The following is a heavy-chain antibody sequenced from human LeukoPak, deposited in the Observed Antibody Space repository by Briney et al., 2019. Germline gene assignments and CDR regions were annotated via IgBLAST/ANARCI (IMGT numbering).Heavy chain of an antibody. D-gene: IGHD3-10*02. V-gene: IGHV1-2*02. J-gene: IGHJ5*02. Sequence: ASVKVSCKAAGYTFTDYYLHCVRQAPGQGLEWMGWITPDSGVTKYAEKFQGRVTLTRDTTISTTYMELSRLRSDDTAFYYCAREKGVRGPRGNWFDPWGQGTLVTVSS. CDR1: GYTFTDYY. CDR2: ITPDSGVT. CDR3: AREKGVRGPRGNWFDP.